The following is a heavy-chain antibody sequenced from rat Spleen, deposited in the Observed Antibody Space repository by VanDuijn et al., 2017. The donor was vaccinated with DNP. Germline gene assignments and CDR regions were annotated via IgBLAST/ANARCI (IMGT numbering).Heavy chain of an antibody. CDR3: TTHDWGS. Sequence: EVKLVESGGGLVQPGGSLKLSCAASGFNFDDHWMGWVRQAPGKGLEWVAAITSSGGSTYYPDSVKGRFTISRDNAKSTLYLQMDSLRSEDTATYYCTTHDWGSWGQGVMVTVSS. J-gene: IGHJ2*01. D-gene: IGHD1-7*01. V-gene: IGHV5-31*01. CDR2: ITSSGGST. CDR1: GFNFDDHW.